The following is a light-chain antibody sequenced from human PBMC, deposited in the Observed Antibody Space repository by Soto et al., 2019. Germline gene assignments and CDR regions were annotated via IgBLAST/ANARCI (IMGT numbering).Light chain of an antibody. CDR1: QSVSSY. Sequence: EIVLTQSPATLSLSPGERATLSCRASQSVSSYLAWYQQKPGQAPRLLIYDASNRATGIPARFSGSGSGTDFPLTISSLEPEDFAVYYCQQRSNWPLTFGGGTKVKIK. CDR3: QQRSNWPLT. CDR2: DAS. J-gene: IGKJ4*01. V-gene: IGKV3-11*01.